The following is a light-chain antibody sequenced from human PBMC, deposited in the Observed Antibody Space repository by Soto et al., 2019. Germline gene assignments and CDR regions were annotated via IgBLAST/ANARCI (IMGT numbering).Light chain of an antibody. CDR2: DAS. J-gene: IGKJ5*01. CDR1: QSVGSY. CDR3: QHRSTWTS. V-gene: IGKV3-11*01. Sequence: EIVLTQAPATLSLSPGGRATLSCRASQSVGSYLAWYQQKPGQAPRLLMYDASSSASGIPDRFSGSGYGTDFTLTTIRLEPEDFANYYCQHRSTWTSFGHGPVLEIK.